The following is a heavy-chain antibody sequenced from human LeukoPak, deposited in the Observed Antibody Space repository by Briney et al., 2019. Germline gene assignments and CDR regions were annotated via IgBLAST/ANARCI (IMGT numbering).Heavy chain of an antibody. CDR2: IKSKTDGGTT. CDR1: GFTFSNAW. D-gene: IGHD6-13*01. Sequence: GGSLRLSCAASGFTFSNAWMSWVRQAPGKGLEWVGRIKSKTDGGTTDYAAPVKGRFIISRDDSKNTLYLQMDSLKTEDTALYYCTTGPYSSSWYWFYWGQGALVTVSA. V-gene: IGHV3-15*01. J-gene: IGHJ4*02. CDR3: TTGPYSSSWYWFY.